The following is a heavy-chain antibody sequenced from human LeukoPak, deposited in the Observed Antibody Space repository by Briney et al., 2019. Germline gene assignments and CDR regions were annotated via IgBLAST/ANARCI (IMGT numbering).Heavy chain of an antibody. Sequence: SETLSLTCTVSGGSISSTTYYWGWIRQPPGKGLEWIGNIYYSGSTYYNPSLKSRVTISVDTSKNQFSLKLSSVTAADTAVYYCATDLKLWPKRYFDYWGQGTLVTVSS. D-gene: IGHD3-16*01. CDR3: ATDLKLWPKRYFDY. V-gene: IGHV4-39*07. CDR1: GGSISSTTYY. CDR2: IYYSGST. J-gene: IGHJ4*02.